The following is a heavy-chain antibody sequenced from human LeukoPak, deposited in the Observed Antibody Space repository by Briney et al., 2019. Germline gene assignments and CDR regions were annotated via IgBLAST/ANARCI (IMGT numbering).Heavy chain of an antibody. CDR2: IRYDGSNK. CDR1: GFTFSSYG. J-gene: IGHJ4*02. CDR3: AKVGRKATLARAPLFNDY. Sequence: HPGGSLRLSCAASGFTFSSYGMHWVRQAPGKGLEWVAFIRYDGSNKYYADSVKGRFTISRDNSKNTLYLQMNSLRAEDTAVYYCAKVGRKATLARAPLFNDYWGQGTLVTASS. V-gene: IGHV3-30*02.